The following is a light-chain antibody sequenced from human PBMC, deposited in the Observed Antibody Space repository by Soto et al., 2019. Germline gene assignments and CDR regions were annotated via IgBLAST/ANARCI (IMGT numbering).Light chain of an antibody. CDR3: STYAGSNSHVV. J-gene: IGLJ3*02. CDR1: SNDVGGYDY. CDR2: EVS. Sequence: QSALTQPPSASGSPGQSVTISCTGTSNDVGGYDYVSWYQQHPGKAPKLMIYEVSTRPSGVPDRFSGSKSGNTASLTVSGLQADDEGDYYCSTYAGSNSHVVFGGGTKVTVL. V-gene: IGLV2-8*01.